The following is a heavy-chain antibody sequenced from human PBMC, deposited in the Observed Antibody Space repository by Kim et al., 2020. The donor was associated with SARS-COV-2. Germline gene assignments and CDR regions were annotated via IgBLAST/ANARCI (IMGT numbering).Heavy chain of an antibody. CDR1: GGTFSSYA. CDR3: ARESRGYCCGGSCPDY. Sequence: SVKVSCKASGGTFSSYAISWVRQAPGQGLEWMGGIIPIFGTANYAQKFQGRVTITADESTSTAYMELSSLRSEDTAVYYCARESRGYCCGGSCPDYWGQGTLVTVSS. V-gene: IGHV1-69*13. CDR2: IIPIFGTA. D-gene: IGHD2-15*01. J-gene: IGHJ4*02.